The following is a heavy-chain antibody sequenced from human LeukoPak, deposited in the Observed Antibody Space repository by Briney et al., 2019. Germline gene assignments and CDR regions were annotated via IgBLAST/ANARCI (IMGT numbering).Heavy chain of an antibody. Sequence: GGSLRLSCAASGFTFAINGMHWVRQAPGKGLEWVASIRYDGSNIYNADSVKGRFTISRDISKTTLYLQMNSLRAEDTAVYYCAKEGVWSGYTGLDYWGQGTLVTVSS. CDR1: GFTFAING. D-gene: IGHD3-3*01. J-gene: IGHJ4*02. V-gene: IGHV3-30*02. CDR2: IRYDGSNI. CDR3: AKEGVWSGYTGLDY.